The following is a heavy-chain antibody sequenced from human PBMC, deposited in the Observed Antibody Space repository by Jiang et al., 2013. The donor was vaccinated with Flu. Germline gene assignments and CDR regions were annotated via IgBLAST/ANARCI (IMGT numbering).Heavy chain of an antibody. CDR1: GYTLTELS. J-gene: IGHJ3*02. CDR3: TTSRYDSSAYHTWGAFDI. CDR2: FDPEDGET. Sequence: SGAEVKKPGASVKVSCKVSGYTLTELSMHWVRQAPGKGLEWMGGFDPEDGETIYAQKFQGRVTMTEDTSTDTAYMELSSLRSEDTAVYYCTTSRYDSSAYHTWGAFDIWGQGTMVTVSS. V-gene: IGHV1-24*01. D-gene: IGHD3-22*01.